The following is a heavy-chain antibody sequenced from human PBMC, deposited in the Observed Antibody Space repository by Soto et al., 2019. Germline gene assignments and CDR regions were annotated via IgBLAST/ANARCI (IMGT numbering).Heavy chain of an antibody. V-gene: IGHV3-21*01. Sequence: VGSLRLSCAASGFTFSSYSMNWVRQAPVKGLEWVSSISSSSSYIYYADSVKGRFTISRDNAKNSLYLQMNSLRAEDTAVYYCAGGAVAGHWGQGTLVTVSS. CDR2: ISSSSSYI. CDR3: AGGAVAGH. CDR1: GFTFSSYS. J-gene: IGHJ4*02. D-gene: IGHD6-19*01.